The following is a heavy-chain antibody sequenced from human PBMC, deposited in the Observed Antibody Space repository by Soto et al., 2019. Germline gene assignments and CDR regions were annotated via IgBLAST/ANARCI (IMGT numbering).Heavy chain of an antibody. V-gene: IGHV4-31*03. D-gene: IGHD6-13*01. CDR3: ARDSDAGTWFFEY. Sequence: QVQLQESGPGLVKPSQTLSLTCSVSGGSINSGGYYWSWIRQHPGKGLEWIGYIYYSGSTYYNPSLKSRVTISVDTSKNRFSLKLSSVTAADTAVYYCARDSDAGTWFFEYWGQGTLVTVSS. CDR2: IYYSGST. CDR1: GGSINSGGYY. J-gene: IGHJ4*02.